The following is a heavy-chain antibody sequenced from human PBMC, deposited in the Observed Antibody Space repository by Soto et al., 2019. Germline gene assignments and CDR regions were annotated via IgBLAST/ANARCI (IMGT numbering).Heavy chain of an antibody. D-gene: IGHD3-3*01. CDR2: INPNSGGT. V-gene: IGHV1-2*02. CDR1: GYTFSDYY. Sequence: GSVKVSFKASGYTFSDYYIHWVRQAPGQGREWMGWINPNSGGTKYAQKLQGRVTMTTDTSTSTAYMELRSLRSDDTAVYYCARDRRSDHSVFWSGYYTYYYYYGMDVWGQGTTVTFSS. J-gene: IGHJ6*02. CDR3: ARDRRSDHSVFWSGYYTYYYYYGMDV.